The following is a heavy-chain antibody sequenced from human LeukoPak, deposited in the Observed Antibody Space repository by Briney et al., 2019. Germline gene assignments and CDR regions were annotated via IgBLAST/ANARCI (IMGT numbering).Heavy chain of an antibody. CDR2: IYYSGST. CDR1: GGSISSGDYY. D-gene: IGHD3-22*01. J-gene: IGHJ6*03. Sequence: PSQTLSLTCTVSGGSISSGDYYWSWIRQPPGKGLEWIGYIYYSGSTYYNPSLKSRVTISVDTSKNQFSLKLSSVTAADTAVYYCARDLSGSGYYYYHMDVWGKGTTVTVSS. CDR3: ARDLSGSGYYYYHMDV. V-gene: IGHV4-30-4*08.